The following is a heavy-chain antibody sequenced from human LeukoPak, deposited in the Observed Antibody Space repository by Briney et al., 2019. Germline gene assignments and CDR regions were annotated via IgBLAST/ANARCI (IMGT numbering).Heavy chain of an antibody. CDR2: IASDGSNT. Sequence: EGSLRLSCAASGFTISTYFRHWLRQAPGKGQEWVANIASDGSNTFYVESVKGRFTISRDNSKNTLYLQLNSLRAADTAVYFCARERQDTILHSGAFDIWGQGTMVTVSS. D-gene: IGHD2-21*01. V-gene: IGHV3-30-3*01. CDR1: GFTISTYF. J-gene: IGHJ3*02. CDR3: ARERQDTILHSGAFDI.